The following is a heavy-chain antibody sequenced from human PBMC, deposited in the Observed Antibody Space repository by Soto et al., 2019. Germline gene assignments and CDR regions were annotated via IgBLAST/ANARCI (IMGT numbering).Heavy chain of an antibody. CDR3: AKSPGLYYYDSSGYYHYDC. V-gene: IGHV3-23*01. CDR2: ISGSGVST. D-gene: IGHD3-22*01. Sequence: EVQLLESGGGLAQPGGSLRLSCAASGFTFSSYAMSWVRQAPGKGLEWVSAISGSGVSTYYADSVKGRFTISRDNSKNTLYLQVNGLRAEDTAVYYCAKSPGLYYYDSSGYYHYDCWGQGTLVTVSS. CDR1: GFTFSSYA. J-gene: IGHJ4*02.